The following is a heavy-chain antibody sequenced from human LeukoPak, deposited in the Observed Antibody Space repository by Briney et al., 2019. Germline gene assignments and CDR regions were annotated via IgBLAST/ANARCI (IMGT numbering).Heavy chain of an antibody. CDR2: ISTGSSTT. CDR1: EFAFSTYN. V-gene: IGHV3-48*02. CDR3: ARVAAGYSVNYFDY. J-gene: IGHJ4*02. Sequence: GGSLRLSCAASEFAFSTYNMNWVRQAPGKGLEWVSYISTGSSTTYYADSVKGRFTISRDNVENSLYLQMNSLGDEDTAVYYCARVAAGYSVNYFDYWGQGTLVTVSS. D-gene: IGHD4-23*01.